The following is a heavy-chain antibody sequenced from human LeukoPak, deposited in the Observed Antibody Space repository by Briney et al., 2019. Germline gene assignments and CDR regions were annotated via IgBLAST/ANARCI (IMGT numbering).Heavy chain of an antibody. J-gene: IGHJ4*02. D-gene: IGHD1-26*01. Sequence: ASVRVSCTASGYTFTSYAMHSVRQAPGQRLEWMGWINAGNGNTKYSQKFQGRVTITRDTSASTAYMELSSLRSEDTAVYYCARGELLPPYFDYWGQGTLVTVSS. CDR3: ARGELLPPYFDY. CDR1: GYTFTSYA. CDR2: INAGNGNT. V-gene: IGHV1-3*01.